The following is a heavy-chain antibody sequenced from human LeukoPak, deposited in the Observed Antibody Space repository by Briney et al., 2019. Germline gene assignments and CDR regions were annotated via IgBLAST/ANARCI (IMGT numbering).Heavy chain of an antibody. J-gene: IGHJ4*02. CDR2: ISGSGGST. CDR1: GFTFSSYR. CDR3: AKGSWYQLLSGDY. V-gene: IGHV3-23*01. D-gene: IGHD2-2*01. Sequence: GGSLRLSCAASGFTFSSYRMNWVRQAPGKGLEWVSAISGSGGSTYYADSVKGRFTISRDNSKNTLYLQMNSLRAEDTAVYYCAKGSWYQLLSGDYWGQGTLVTVSS.